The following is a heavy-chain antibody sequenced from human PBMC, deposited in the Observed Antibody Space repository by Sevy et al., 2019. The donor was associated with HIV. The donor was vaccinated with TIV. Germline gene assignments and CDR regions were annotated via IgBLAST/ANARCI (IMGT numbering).Heavy chain of an antibody. J-gene: IGHJ3*02. CDR2: IWYDGSNK. Sequence: GGSLRLSCAASGFTFSSYGMHWVRQAPGKGLEWVAVIWYDGSNKYYADSVKGRFTISRDNSKNTLYLQMNSLRAEDTAVYYCAREFDRDAFDIWVQGTMVTVSS. CDR3: AREFDRDAFDI. V-gene: IGHV3-33*01. CDR1: GFTFSSYG.